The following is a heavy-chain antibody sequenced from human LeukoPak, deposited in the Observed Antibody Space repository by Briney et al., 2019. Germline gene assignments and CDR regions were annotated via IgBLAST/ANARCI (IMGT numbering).Heavy chain of an antibody. Sequence: PGGSLRLSCAASGFTFSSYAMSWVRQAAGKKLECVSAISGGGGTTYYADSVKGRFTISRDNSKNTLFLQMNSLRAEDTAVYYCAKDSGPYTSGYYGHWGQGTLVTVSS. CDR1: GFTFSSYA. CDR3: AKDSGPYTSGYYGH. CDR2: ISGGGGTT. D-gene: IGHD3-22*01. J-gene: IGHJ4*02. V-gene: IGHV3-23*01.